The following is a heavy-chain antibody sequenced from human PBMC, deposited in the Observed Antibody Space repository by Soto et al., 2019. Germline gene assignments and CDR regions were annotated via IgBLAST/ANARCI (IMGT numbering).Heavy chain of an antibody. CDR2: IIPIFGTA. Sequence: ASVKVSCKASGGSYSSYAISWVRQAPGQGLEWMGGIIPIFGTANYAQKFQGRVTITADESTSTAYMELSSLRSEDTAVYYCASLDHDSSGYYPDYWGQGTLVTVSS. V-gene: IGHV1-69*13. CDR1: GGSYSSYA. D-gene: IGHD3-22*01. J-gene: IGHJ4*02. CDR3: ASLDHDSSGYYPDY.